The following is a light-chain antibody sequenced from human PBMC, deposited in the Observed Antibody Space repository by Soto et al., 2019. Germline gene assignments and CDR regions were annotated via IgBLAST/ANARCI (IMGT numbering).Light chain of an antibody. J-gene: IGKJ5*01. CDR2: DAS. CDR1: QSVGRY. Sequence: DIVLTQSPATLSLSPGERATLSCRASQSVGRYLAWYQQRPGQAPSLLIYDASNRATGVPARFSGGGSGTDFTLTISSLEPEDFSVYYCPQRNAWRRGNFGKGTRLEIX. V-gene: IGKV3-11*01. CDR3: PQRNAWRRGN.